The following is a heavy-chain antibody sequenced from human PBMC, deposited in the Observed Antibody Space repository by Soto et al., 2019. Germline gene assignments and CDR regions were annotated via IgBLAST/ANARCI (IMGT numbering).Heavy chain of an antibody. J-gene: IGHJ6*03. V-gene: IGHV1-18*01. CDR2: ISAYNGNT. CDR3: ARWVAAPLYYYYYYMDV. D-gene: IGHD2-15*01. CDR1: GYTFTSYG. Sequence: ASVKVSCKASGYTFTSYGISWVRQAPGQGLEWMGWISAYNGNTNYAQKLQGRVTMTTGTSTSTAYMELMSLRSDDTAVYYCARWVAAPLYYYYYYMDVWGKGTTVTVSS.